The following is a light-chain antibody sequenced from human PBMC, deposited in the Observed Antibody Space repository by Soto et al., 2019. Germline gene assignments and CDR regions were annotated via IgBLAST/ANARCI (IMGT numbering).Light chain of an antibody. CDR2: QDT. V-gene: IGLV3-1*01. CDR3: QVWDSNTYV. Sequence: YELTQPSSVSVSPGHTASITCSGDKLGNKYACWYQQKPGQSPVLVMYQDTKRPSGIPERFSGSNSGNTATLTISGTQAMDEADYYCQVWDSNTYVFGTGTKVTVL. CDR1: KLGNKY. J-gene: IGLJ1*01.